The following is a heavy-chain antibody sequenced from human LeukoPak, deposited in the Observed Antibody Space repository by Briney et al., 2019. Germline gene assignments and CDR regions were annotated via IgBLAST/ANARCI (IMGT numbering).Heavy chain of an antibody. CDR3: ARGGFEGSGTYYNGGFDY. J-gene: IGHJ4*02. V-gene: IGHV1-8*01. CDR1: GYTFTSYD. D-gene: IGHD3-10*01. Sequence: EASVKVSCKASGYTFTSYDINWVRQATGQGLEWMGWMNPNSGNTGYAQKFRGRVTMTRDTSITTVYMELSSLRSEDTAVYYCARGGFEGSGTYYNGGFDYWGQGTLVTVSS. CDR2: MNPNSGNT.